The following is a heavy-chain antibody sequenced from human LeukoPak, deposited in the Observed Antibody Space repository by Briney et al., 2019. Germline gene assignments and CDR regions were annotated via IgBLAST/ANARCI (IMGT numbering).Heavy chain of an antibody. CDR2: IYSGGST. V-gene: IGHV3-66*01. Sequence: PGGSLRLSCAASGFTVSSNYMSWVRQAPGKGLEWVSAIYSGGSTYYADSVKGRFTISRDNSKNTLYLQMNSLRAEDTAVYYCARVGAAAGSTITLYYYYGMDVWGQGTTVTVSS. CDR1: GFTVSSNY. D-gene: IGHD6-13*01. CDR3: ARVGAAAGSTITLYYYYGMDV. J-gene: IGHJ6*02.